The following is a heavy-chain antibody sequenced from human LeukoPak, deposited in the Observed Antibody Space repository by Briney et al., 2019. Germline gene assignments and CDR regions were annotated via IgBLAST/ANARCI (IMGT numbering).Heavy chain of an antibody. Sequence: GSLRLSCAASGFTFSSYAMSWVRQAPGKGLEWVSAISGSGGSTYYADSVKGRFTISRDNSKNTLYLQMNSLRAEDTAVYYCAKTEDRDIVVVVAALVFDYWGQGTLVTVSS. D-gene: IGHD2-15*01. J-gene: IGHJ4*02. CDR1: GFTFSSYA. CDR3: AKTEDRDIVVVVAALVFDY. CDR2: ISGSGGST. V-gene: IGHV3-23*01.